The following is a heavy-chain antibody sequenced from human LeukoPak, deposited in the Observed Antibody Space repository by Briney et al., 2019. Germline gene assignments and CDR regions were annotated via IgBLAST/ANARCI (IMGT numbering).Heavy chain of an antibody. V-gene: IGHV3-23*01. CDR2: ISGSGGST. CDR1: GFTFSRYA. D-gene: IGHD2-15*01. Sequence: GGSLRLSCAASGFTFSRYAMSWVRQAPGKGLEWVSAISGSGGSTYYADSVKGRFTISRDNSKNTLYLQMNSLRAEDTAVYYCAKVRIGYCSGGSCSDYFDYWGQGTLVTVSS. CDR3: AKVRIGYCSGGSCSDYFDY. J-gene: IGHJ4*02.